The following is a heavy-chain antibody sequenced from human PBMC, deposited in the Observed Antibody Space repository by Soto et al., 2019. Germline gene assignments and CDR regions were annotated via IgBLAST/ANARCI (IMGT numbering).Heavy chain of an antibody. V-gene: IGHV3-33*01. CDR2: IWLDGSER. Sequence: LRLSCEASGFMFGTSGMHWVRQAPGKGLEWVSGIWLDGSERYYSDSVKGRFTISRDNSKNTLFPQMNSLRVEDTAVYFCARDASGTTSFLASWGQGTLVTVSS. D-gene: IGHD1-1*01. J-gene: IGHJ5*01. CDR1: GFMFGTSG. CDR3: ARDASGTTSFLAS.